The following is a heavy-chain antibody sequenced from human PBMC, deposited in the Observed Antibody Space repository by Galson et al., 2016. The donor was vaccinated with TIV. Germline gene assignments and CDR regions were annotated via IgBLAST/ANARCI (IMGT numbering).Heavy chain of an antibody. CDR3: ARTVTENVYYSGMDV. CDR2: ISYDGINK. CDR1: GFIFSGHA. J-gene: IGHJ6*02. V-gene: IGHV3-30*04. D-gene: IGHD2-21*02. Sequence: SLRLSCAASGFIFSGHAMHWVRQAPGKGLAWLAVISYDGINKYYADSVRGRFTISRDNSKNTVYLQMNSLRGEDTAVYYCARTVTENVYYSGMDVWGQGTTVTVSS.